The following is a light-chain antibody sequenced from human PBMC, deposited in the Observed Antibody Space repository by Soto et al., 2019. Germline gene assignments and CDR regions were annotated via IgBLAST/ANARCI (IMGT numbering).Light chain of an antibody. CDR1: HDVTTY. V-gene: IGKV3-11*01. J-gene: IGKJ5*01. CDR2: DAS. Sequence: EVVLTQSPATLSVSPGERATLSCRASHDVTTYLAWYQQKSGQAPRLLIYDASSRATGIPARFSGSGSGTDFTLTISSLQPEDFSVYYCQQRSNWPLITFGQGTRLE. CDR3: QQRSNWPLIT.